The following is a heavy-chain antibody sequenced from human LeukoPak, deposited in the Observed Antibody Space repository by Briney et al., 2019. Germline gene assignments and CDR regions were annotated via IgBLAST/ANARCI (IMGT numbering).Heavy chain of an antibody. V-gene: IGHV3-64D*06. CDR2: ISSNGGST. D-gene: IGHD2-15*01. CDR1: GFTFSSYA. Sequence: GGSLSLSCSASGFTFSSYAMHWVRQAPGKGLEYVSAISSNGGSTYYADSVKGRFTISRDNSKNTLYLQMSSLRAEDTAVYYCVKSPGYCSGGSCSPAWYFDLWGRGTLVTVSS. J-gene: IGHJ2*01. CDR3: VKSPGYCSGGSCSPAWYFDL.